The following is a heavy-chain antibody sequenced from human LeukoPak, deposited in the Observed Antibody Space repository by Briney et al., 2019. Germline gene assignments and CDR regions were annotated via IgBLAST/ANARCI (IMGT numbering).Heavy chain of an antibody. J-gene: IGHJ5*02. CDR3: ARGIGRITIFGVVTDKYNWFDP. V-gene: IGHV4-59*01. CDR1: GGSISTYY. D-gene: IGHD3-3*01. CDR2: IYYSGSI. Sequence: SETLSLTCTVSGGSISTYYWSWIRQSPGKGLEWIGHIYYSGSIKYNPSLKSRVTISLDTSKNQFSLKLTSVIAADTAVYYCARGIGRITIFGVVTDKYNWFDPWGQGTLVTVSS.